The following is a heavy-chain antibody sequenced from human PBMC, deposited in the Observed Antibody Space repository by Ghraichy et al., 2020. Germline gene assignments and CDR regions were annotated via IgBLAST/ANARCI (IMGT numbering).Heavy chain of an antibody. J-gene: IGHJ3*02. CDR3: ARSNRFGGNSLDI. CDR2: VYYTGAS. CDR1: GVSMENY. V-gene: IGHV4-59*01. Sequence: SQTLSLTCAVSGVSMENYWGWIRQPPGKGLEWIGYVYYTGASYSSPSLQSRVTISVDMSKNLFSLELRSMTAADTAVYFCARSNRFGGNSLDIWSQGTMVTVSS. D-gene: IGHD3-3*01.